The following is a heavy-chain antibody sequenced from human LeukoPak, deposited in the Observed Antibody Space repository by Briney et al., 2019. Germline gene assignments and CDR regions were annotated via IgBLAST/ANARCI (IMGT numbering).Heavy chain of an antibody. J-gene: IGHJ5*02. CDR1: GFTVSSNY. CDR3: ARVMRSGWSNWFDP. D-gene: IGHD6-19*01. V-gene: IGHV3-53*01. CDR2: IYSCGST. Sequence: GGSLRLSCAASGFTVSSNYMSWVRQAPGKGLEWVSVIYSCGSTYYADSLKGRCTISRGHSNNTRFLQMTSRRAADTAVYYSARVMRSGWSNWFDPWGQGTLVTVSS.